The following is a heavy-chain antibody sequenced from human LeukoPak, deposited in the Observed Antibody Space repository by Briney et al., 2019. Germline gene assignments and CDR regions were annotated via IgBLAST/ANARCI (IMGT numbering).Heavy chain of an antibody. V-gene: IGHV4-61*02. CDR2: IYTSGST. J-gene: IGHJ3*02. D-gene: IGHD6-19*01. Sequence: SETLSLTCTVSGGSISSGSYYWSWIRQPAGKGLEWIGRIYTSGSTNYNPSLKSRVTISVDTSKNLFSLKLYSVTAADTAVYHCARGDSSGWETHAFDIWGQGTMVTVSS. CDR1: GGSISSGSYY. CDR3: ARGDSSGWETHAFDI.